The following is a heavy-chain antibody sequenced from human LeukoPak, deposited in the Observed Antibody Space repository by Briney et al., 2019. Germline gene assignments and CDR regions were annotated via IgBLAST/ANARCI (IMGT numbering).Heavy chain of an antibody. CDR1: GFTFSSYG. Sequence: GRSLRLSCAASGFTFSSYGMHWVCRAPGKGLEWVAVISYDGSNKYYADSVKGRFTISRDNSKNTLYLQMNSLRAEDTAVYYCAKGITGTSPSVDYWGQGTLVTVSS. J-gene: IGHJ4*02. CDR3: AKGITGTSPSVDY. D-gene: IGHD1-7*01. CDR2: ISYDGSNK. V-gene: IGHV3-30*18.